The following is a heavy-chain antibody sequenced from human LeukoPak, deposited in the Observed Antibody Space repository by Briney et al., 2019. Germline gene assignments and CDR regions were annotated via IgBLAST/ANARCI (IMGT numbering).Heavy chain of an antibody. Sequence: GGSLRLSCAASGFTFSSYAMHWVRQAPGKGLEYVSTISRNGDTTFYANSVKGRFTISRDNSKNTLYLQVGSLRAEDMAVYYCARVRDNTTWYLYYFDYWGQGTLVTVSS. D-gene: IGHD6-13*01. CDR1: GFTFSSYA. J-gene: IGHJ4*02. CDR2: ISRNGDTT. CDR3: ARVRDNTTWYLYYFDY. V-gene: IGHV3-64*01.